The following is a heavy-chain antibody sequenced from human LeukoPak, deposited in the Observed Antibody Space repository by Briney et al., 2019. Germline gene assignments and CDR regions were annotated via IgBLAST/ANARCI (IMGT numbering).Heavy chain of an antibody. Sequence: SETLSLTCTVSGGSISTGNIYWSWIRQPPGKGLQWIGYIYFSGSTHFNPSLESRLSMSVDTSSNQFSLKLTSVTAADTAVYYCARGQTFGGNYRAMAFDYWGQGTLATVSS. J-gene: IGHJ4*02. V-gene: IGHV4-30-4*01. D-gene: IGHD4-23*01. CDR3: ARGQTFGGNYRAMAFDY. CDR2: IYFSGST. CDR1: GGSISTGNIY.